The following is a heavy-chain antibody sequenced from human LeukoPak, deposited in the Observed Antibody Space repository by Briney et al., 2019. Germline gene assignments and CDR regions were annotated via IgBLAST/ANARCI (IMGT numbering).Heavy chain of an antibody. CDR3: ASYSYCSGGSCYPLAFDI. CDR2: IYTDGST. J-gene: IGHJ3*02. CDR1: GGSLSSYY. Sequence: PSETLSLTCTVSGGSLSSYYWRWIRQPPGKGLVWIGCIYTDGSTTSNPSLKSRVTISVDTSKNQSSLKLSSVTAADTAVYYCASYSYCSGGSCYPLAFDIWGQGTMGTASS. D-gene: IGHD2-15*01. V-gene: IGHV4-4*09.